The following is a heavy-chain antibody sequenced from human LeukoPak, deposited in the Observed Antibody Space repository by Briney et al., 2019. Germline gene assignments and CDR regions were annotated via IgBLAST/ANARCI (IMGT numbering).Heavy chain of an antibody. CDR1: GGSISSDGYS. V-gene: IGHV4-30-2*01. CDR2: IYYSGST. Sequence: SETLSLTCAVSGGSISSDGYSWSWIRQPPGKNLEWIGSIYYSGSTYYNPSLKSRLTISVDRSKNQFSLKLSSVTATDTAVYYCARSLYYYDTSAPRAFDIWGQGTMVTVSS. D-gene: IGHD3-22*01. CDR3: ARSLYYYDTSAPRAFDI. J-gene: IGHJ3*02.